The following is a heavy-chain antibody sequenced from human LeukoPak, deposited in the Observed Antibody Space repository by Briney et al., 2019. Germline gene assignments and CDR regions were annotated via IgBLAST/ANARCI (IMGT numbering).Heavy chain of an antibody. J-gene: IGHJ3*02. V-gene: IGHV3-74*01. CDR2: INSDGSST. CDR1: GFTLSSYW. D-gene: IGHD4/OR15-4a*01. Sequence: PGGSLRLSCPASGFTLSSYWMHWVRQAPGKGLVWVSRINSDGSSTSYVDSVKRRFTISRDNAKNTLYLQMNSLRAGDTAVYYCARDGTNSNAFEMWRQGTMVSVS. CDR3: ARDGTNSNAFEM.